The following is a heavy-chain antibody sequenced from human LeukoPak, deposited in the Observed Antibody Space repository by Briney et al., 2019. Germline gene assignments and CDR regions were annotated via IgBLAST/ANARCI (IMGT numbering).Heavy chain of an antibody. CDR3: ARDRAEHNWTYHTLFDY. V-gene: IGHV3-74*01. J-gene: IGHJ4*02. Sequence: GGSLRLSCTASGFTFRDYWMHWIRQTPREGLVWVSRINGDETSRAYADSVEGRFTISRDNAKNTLYLQIDSLRAEDSAIYYCARDRAEHNWTYHTLFDYWGQGTPVTVSS. CDR1: GFTFRDYW. CDR2: INGDETSR. D-gene: IGHD1-7*01.